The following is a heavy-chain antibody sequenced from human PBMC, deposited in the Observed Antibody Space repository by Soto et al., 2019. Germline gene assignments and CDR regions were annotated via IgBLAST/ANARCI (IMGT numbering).Heavy chain of an antibody. CDR3: ARDDSGSGVNNDYYYAMDV. J-gene: IGHJ6*02. Sequence: SVKVSCKASGGTFNKYVVVWVRQAPGQGLEWMGKVIPMFGAPDYAQKFQDRVTITADVSTNTVYMEMSGLRPDDTAVYFCARDDSGSGVNNDYYYAMDVWGQGTTVTVSS. V-gene: IGHV1-69*13. CDR1: GGTFNKYV. D-gene: IGHD3-10*01. CDR2: VIPMFGAP.